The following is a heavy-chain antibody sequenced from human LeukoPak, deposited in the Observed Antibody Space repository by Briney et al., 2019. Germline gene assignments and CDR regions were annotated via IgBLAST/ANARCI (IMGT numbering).Heavy chain of an antibody. CDR3: AKDALISETYYPPDYYYYMDT. Sequence: GGSLRLSCAASGFTFSSSWMSWVRQAPGRGLEWVAFIRYEGGNRYYTDAVRGRFTVSRDNSKNTLYLQMNSLSAEDTAVYFCAKDALISETYYPPDYYYYMDTWGKGTTVTVSS. V-gene: IGHV3-30*02. CDR1: GFTFSSSW. CDR2: IRYEGGNR. J-gene: IGHJ6*03. D-gene: IGHD3-10*01.